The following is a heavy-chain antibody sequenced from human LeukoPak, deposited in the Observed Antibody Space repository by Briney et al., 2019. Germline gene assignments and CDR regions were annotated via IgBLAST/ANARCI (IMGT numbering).Heavy chain of an antibody. V-gene: IGHV3-30*03. CDR3: ARADSSGWYEVDY. J-gene: IGHJ4*02. Sequence: GGSLRLSCAASGFTFRSYGMHWVRQAPGKGLEWVALISYDGNNKYYADSVKGRFTISRDNSKNTLYLQMNSLRAEDTAVYYCARADSSGWYEVDYWGQGTLVTVSS. CDR1: GFTFRSYG. D-gene: IGHD6-19*01. CDR2: ISYDGNNK.